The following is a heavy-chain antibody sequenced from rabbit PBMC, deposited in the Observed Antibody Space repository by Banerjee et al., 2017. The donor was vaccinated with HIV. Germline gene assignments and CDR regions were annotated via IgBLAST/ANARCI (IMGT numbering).Heavy chain of an antibody. CDR2: IDIGSRDFT. CDR3: ARDTGSSFSTYGMDL. D-gene: IGHD8-1*01. V-gene: IGHV1S45*01. CDR1: GIDFSSYNF. Sequence: QQQLEESGGGLVKPGGTLTLTCKASGIDFSSYNFICWVRQAPGKGLEWIACIDIGSRDFTYYASWAKGRFIISKTSSTTVTLQMTSLTVADTATYFCARDTGSSFSTYGMDLWGPGTLVTDS. J-gene: IGHJ6*01.